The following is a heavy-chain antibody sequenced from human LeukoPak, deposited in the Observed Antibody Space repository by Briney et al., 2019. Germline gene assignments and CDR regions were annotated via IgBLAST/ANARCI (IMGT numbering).Heavy chain of an antibody. D-gene: IGHD6-13*01. CDR3: AKDRSSTWSLDY. CDR2: ISYDGSDK. V-gene: IGHV3-30*18. Sequence: GRSLRLSCAASGFTFSSNGMHWVRQAPGKGLEGVAVISYDGSDKYYADSVKGRFTIYRDNSKNTLYLQMNSLRVEDTALYYCAKDRSSTWSLDYWGQGTLVTVSS. J-gene: IGHJ4*02. CDR1: GFTFSSNG.